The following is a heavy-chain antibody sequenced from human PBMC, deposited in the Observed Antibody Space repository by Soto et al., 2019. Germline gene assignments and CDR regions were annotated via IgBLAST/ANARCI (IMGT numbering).Heavy chain of an antibody. CDR1: GFTFSSYA. J-gene: IGHJ4*02. CDR3: AKIPYYDSSGYYPYYFDY. CDR2: ISGSGGST. Sequence: PGGSLRLSCAASGFTFSSYAMSWVRQAPGKGLEWVSAISGSGGSTYYADSVKGRFTVSRDNSKNTLYLQMNSLRAEDTAVYYCAKIPYYDSSGYYPYYFDYWGQGTLVTGSS. V-gene: IGHV3-23*01. D-gene: IGHD3-22*01.